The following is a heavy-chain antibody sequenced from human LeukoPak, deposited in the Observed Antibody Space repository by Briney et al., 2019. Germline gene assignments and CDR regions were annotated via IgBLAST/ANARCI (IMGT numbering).Heavy chain of an antibody. V-gene: IGHV1-69*06. CDR2: IIPIFGTA. J-gene: IGHJ4*02. CDR1: GGTFSSYA. CDR3: ARVTMVRGTVDY. Sequence: ASVKVSCKASGGTFSSYAISWVRQAPGQGLEWMGGIIPIFGTANYAQKFQGRVTITADKSTSTAYMELSSLRSEGTAVYYCARVTMVRGTVDYWGQGTLVTVSS. D-gene: IGHD3-10*01.